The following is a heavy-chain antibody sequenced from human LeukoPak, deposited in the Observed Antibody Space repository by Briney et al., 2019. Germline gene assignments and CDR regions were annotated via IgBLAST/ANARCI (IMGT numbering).Heavy chain of an antibody. D-gene: IGHD1-26*01. Sequence: GGSLRLSCAASGFTFSSYTMNWVRQPPGKGLEWVSNIGTSSTTIYYADSVKGRFTISRDNAKNSLYLQMNSLRAEDTAVYYCARANRWACELDYWGQGTLVTVSS. V-gene: IGHV3-48*01. CDR1: GFTFSSYT. CDR2: IGTSSTTI. J-gene: IGHJ4*02. CDR3: ARANRWACELDY.